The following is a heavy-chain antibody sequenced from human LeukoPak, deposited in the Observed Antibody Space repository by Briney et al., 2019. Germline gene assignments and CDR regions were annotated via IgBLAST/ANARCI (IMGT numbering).Heavy chain of an antibody. Sequence: PSETLSLTCAVSGGSISSYYWSWIRQPPGKRLEWIGFFYYSGSTNYNPSLKSRVTISVDTSKNHFPLKLSSVTAADTAVYYCARGPGGYSYGYYFDYWGQGTLVTVSS. CDR3: ARGPGGYSYGYYFDY. D-gene: IGHD5-18*01. CDR2: FYYSGST. J-gene: IGHJ4*02. CDR1: GGSISSYY. V-gene: IGHV4-59*01.